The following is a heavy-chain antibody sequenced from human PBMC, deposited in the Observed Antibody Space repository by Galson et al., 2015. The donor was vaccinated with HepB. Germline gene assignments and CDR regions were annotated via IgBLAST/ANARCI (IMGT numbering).Heavy chain of an antibody. CDR1: GFSLSTGGMR. V-gene: IGHV2-70*04. CDR3: ARATASGIDY. CDR2: IDWDEDK. D-gene: IGHD2-15*01. Sequence: PALVKPTQTLTLTCTFSGFSLSTGGMRVSWIRQPPGKALEWLARIDWDEDKFYSTSLKTRLTISKDISKNQVVLTLTNMDPVDTATYYCARATASGIDYWGQGTLVTVSS. J-gene: IGHJ4*02.